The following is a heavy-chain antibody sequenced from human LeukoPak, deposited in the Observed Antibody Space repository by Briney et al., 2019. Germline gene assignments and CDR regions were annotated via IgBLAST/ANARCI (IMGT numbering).Heavy chain of an antibody. CDR2: IIPIFGTA. CDR1: GGTFSSYA. J-gene: IGHJ4*02. D-gene: IGHD6-13*01. V-gene: IGHV1-69*06. CDR3: ARLVWSPGQQRNLYYFDY. Sequence: SVKVSCKASGGTFSSYAISWVRQAPGQGLEWMGGIIPIFGTANYAQKFQGRVTITADKSTSTAYMELSSLRSEDTAVYYCARLVWSPGQQRNLYYFDYWGQGTLVTVSS.